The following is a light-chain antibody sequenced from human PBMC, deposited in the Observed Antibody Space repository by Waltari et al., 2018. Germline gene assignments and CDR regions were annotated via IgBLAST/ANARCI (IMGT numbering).Light chain of an antibody. CDR3: QQYSSYLYT. CDR2: KAS. Sequence: DIHMTPSPYTLYASVGERDTITFRASQSISTSFAWYQQKPGKAPEVLVYKASILESGVPSRFSGSGSGTEFTLTISSLQPDDFATYYCQQYSSYLYTFGQGTKLEI. V-gene: IGKV1-5*03. J-gene: IGKJ2*01. CDR1: QSISTS.